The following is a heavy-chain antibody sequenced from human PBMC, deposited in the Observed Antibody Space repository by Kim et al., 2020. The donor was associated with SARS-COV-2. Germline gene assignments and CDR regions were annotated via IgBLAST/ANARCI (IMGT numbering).Heavy chain of an antibody. J-gene: IGHJ4*02. CDR1: GFTFSSYA. CDR3: AKDRGYSYGDFDY. CDR2: ISGSGDST. D-gene: IGHD5-18*01. Sequence: GGSLRLSCAASGFTFSSYAMSWVRQAPGKGLEWVSAISGSGDSTYYADSVKCRFTISRDNSKNTLYLQMNSLRAEDTAVYYCAKDRGYSYGDFDYWGQGTLVTVSS. V-gene: IGHV3-23*01.